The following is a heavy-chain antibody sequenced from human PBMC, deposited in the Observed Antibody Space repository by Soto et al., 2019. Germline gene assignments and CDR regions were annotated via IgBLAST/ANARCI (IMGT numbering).Heavy chain of an antibody. D-gene: IGHD3-3*01. V-gene: IGHV1-3*01. CDR1: GYTFTSYG. CDR2: INAGNGNT. Sequence: ASVKVSCKASGYTFTSYGISWVRQAPGQRLEWMGWINAGNGNTKYSQKFQGRVTITRDTSASTAYMELSSLRSEDTAVYYCARDGVLRFLEWLPSSMDVWGKGTTVTVSS. J-gene: IGHJ6*03. CDR3: ARDGVLRFLEWLPSSMDV.